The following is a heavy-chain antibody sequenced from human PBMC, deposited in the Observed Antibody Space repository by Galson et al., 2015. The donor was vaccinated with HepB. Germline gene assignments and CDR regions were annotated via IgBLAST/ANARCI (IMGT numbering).Heavy chain of an antibody. V-gene: IGHV2-70*01. J-gene: IGHJ6*02. CDR1: GFSLSTSGMC. D-gene: IGHD4-17*01. Sequence: PALVKPTQTLTLTCTFSGFSLSTSGMCVSWIRQPPGKALEWLALIDWDDDKYYSTSLKTRVTISKDTSKNQVVLTMTNMDPVDTATYYCARTQLDYGDYEVSNYYYYGMDVWGQGTTVTVSS. CDR3: ARTQLDYGDYEVSNYYYYGMDV. CDR2: IDWDDDK.